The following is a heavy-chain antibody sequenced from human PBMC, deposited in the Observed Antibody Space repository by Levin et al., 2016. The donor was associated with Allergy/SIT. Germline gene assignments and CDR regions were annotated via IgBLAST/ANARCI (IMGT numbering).Heavy chain of an antibody. Sequence: GESLKISCAASGFTFSSYSMNWVRQAPGKGLEWVSSISSSSSYIYYADSVKGRFTISRDNAKNSLYLQMNSLRAEDTAVYYCARGNYGSGSYATPPVDYWGQGTLVTVSS. CDR2: ISSSSSYI. V-gene: IGHV3-21*01. D-gene: IGHD3-10*01. J-gene: IGHJ4*02. CDR1: GFTFSSYS. CDR3: ARGNYGSGSYATPPVDY.